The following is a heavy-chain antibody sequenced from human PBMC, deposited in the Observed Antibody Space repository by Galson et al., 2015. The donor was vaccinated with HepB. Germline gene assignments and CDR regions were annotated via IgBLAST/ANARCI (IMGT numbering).Heavy chain of an antibody. J-gene: IGHJ6*02. CDR2: IYYSGST. D-gene: IGHD6-13*01. Sequence: TLSLTCTVSGGSISSYYWSWIRQPPGKGLEWIGYIYYSGSTNYNPSLKSRVTISVDTSKNQFSLKLSSVTAADTAVYYCARDPSRAAAAHVRHYYGMDVWGQGTTVTVSS. CDR1: GGSISSYY. V-gene: IGHV4-59*01. CDR3: ARDPSRAAAAHVRHYYGMDV.